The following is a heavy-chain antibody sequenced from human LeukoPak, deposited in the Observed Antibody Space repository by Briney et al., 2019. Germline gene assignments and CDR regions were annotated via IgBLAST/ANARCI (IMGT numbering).Heavy chain of an antibody. V-gene: IGHV3-73*01. Sequence: GGSLRLSCAASGFTFSGSAMHWVRQASGKGLEWVGRIRSKANSYATAYAASVKGRFTISRDDSKNTAYLQMNSLKTEDTAVYYCTNPIYCSSTSCPPPWGQGTLVTVSS. J-gene: IGHJ5*02. D-gene: IGHD2-2*01. CDR1: GFTFSGSA. CDR2: IRSKANSYAT. CDR3: TNPIYCSSTSCPPP.